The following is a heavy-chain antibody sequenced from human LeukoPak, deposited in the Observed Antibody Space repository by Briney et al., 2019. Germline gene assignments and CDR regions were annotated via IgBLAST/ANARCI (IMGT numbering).Heavy chain of an antibody. Sequence: GGSLRLSCAASGFTFSSYSMNWVRQAPGKGLEWVSVIYSGGSTYYADSVKGRFTISRDNSKNTLYLQMNSLRAEDTAVYYCAREGSPVPYWGQGTLVTVSS. D-gene: IGHD1-26*01. CDR2: IYSGGST. V-gene: IGHV3-53*01. CDR3: AREGSPVPY. CDR1: GFTFSSYS. J-gene: IGHJ4*02.